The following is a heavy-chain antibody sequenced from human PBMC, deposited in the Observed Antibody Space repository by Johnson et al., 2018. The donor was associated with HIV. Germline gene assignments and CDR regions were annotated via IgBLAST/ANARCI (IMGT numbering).Heavy chain of an antibody. D-gene: IGHD2-2*01. V-gene: IGHV3-74*01. CDR2: INSDGSST. J-gene: IGHJ3*02. CDR3: AREDCSSTRCADWDSAFDI. Sequence: VQLVESGGGLVQPGGSLRLSCAASGFTFSSYWMHWVRQAPGKWLVWVSRINSDGSSTSYADSVKGRFTISRDNAKNTLYLQMNSLRAEDTAVYYCAREDCSSTRCADWDSAFDIWGQGTMVTVSS. CDR1: GFTFSSYW.